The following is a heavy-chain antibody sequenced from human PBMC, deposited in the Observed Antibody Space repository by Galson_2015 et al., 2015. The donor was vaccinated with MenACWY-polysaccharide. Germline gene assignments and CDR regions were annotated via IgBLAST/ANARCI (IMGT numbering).Heavy chain of an antibody. CDR1: GFTFSSYA. Sequence: GFTFSSYAMGWVRQTPEKGLEWVSSLNGGGSSTYYVDSVKGRFTMSRDNSKNTLYLQMNSLRAEDTAVYYCVKGAYSGRGFCDYWGQGTLVTVSS. CDR2: LNGGGSST. J-gene: IGHJ4*02. D-gene: IGHD1-26*01. V-gene: IGHV3-23*01. CDR3: VKGAYSGRGFCDY.